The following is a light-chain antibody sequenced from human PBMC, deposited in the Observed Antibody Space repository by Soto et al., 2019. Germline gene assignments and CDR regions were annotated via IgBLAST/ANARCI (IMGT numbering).Light chain of an antibody. J-gene: IGKJ5*01. CDR3: QQYVNSRIT. CDR2: GAS. CDR1: QSVANYY. V-gene: IGKV3-20*01. Sequence: EIVLTQSPGTLSLSPGERATLSCRASQSVANYYLAWYQQKPGQAPRLLIYGASSRATGIPDRFSGSGSGTDFTLTVSRLEPEDFAVYYCQQYVNSRITFGQGTRLEIK.